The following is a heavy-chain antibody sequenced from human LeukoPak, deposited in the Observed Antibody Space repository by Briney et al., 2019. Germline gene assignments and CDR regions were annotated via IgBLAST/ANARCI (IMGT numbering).Heavy chain of an antibody. J-gene: IGHJ5*02. V-gene: IGHV1-3*01. Sequence: ASVKVSCKASGYTFTSYAMHWVRQAPGQRLEWMGWINAGNGNTKYSQKFQGRVTITRDTSASTAYMELGSLRSEDTAVYYCARGRYSYGRMYNWFDPWGQGTLVTVSS. D-gene: IGHD5-18*01. CDR3: ARGRYSYGRMYNWFDP. CDR1: GYTFTSYA. CDR2: INAGNGNT.